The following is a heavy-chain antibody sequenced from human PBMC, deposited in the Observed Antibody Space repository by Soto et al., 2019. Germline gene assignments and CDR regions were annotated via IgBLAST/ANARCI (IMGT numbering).Heavy chain of an antibody. J-gene: IGHJ6*02. CDR1: GFTFSSYG. CDR2: IWYDGSNK. V-gene: IGHV3-33*01. Sequence: QVQLVESGGGVVQPGRSLRLSCAASGFTFSSYGMHWVRQAPGKGLEWVAVIWYDGSNKYYTDSVKGRFTISRDNSKSTLHLQMNSLRAEDTAVYYCARDHHTAMVQDVWGQGTTVTVSS. CDR3: ARDHHTAMVQDV. D-gene: IGHD5-18*01.